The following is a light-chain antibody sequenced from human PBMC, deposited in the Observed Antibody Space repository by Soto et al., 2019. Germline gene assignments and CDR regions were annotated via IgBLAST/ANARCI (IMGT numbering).Light chain of an antibody. CDR3: QQYNNWPQT. CDR2: DAS. Sequence: ETMMTQSPDTLSVSLGERATLSCRASQSLRSSLAWYQQKPGQAPRLLIYDASTRATGIPARFSGSGSGTDFTLTSSGLQSEYFAVYYCQQYNNWPQTFGQGTKVEIK. CDR1: QSLRSS. J-gene: IGKJ1*01. V-gene: IGKV3-15*01.